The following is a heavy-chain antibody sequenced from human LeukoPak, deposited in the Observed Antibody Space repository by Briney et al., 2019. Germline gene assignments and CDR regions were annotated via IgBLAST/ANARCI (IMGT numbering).Heavy chain of an antibody. V-gene: IGHV3-21*01. Sequence: GGSLRLSCAASGFTFSSYSMNWVRQAPGKGLEWVSSISSSSSYIYYADSVKGRFTISRDNAKNSLYLQMNSLRAEDTAVYYCARDGDSGSYSSPLDYWGQGTLVTVSS. CDR2: ISSSSSYI. CDR3: ARDGDSGSYSSPLDY. J-gene: IGHJ4*02. D-gene: IGHD1-26*01. CDR1: GFTFSSYS.